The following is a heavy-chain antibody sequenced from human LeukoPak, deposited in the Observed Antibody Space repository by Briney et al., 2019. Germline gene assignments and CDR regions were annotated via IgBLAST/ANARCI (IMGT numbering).Heavy chain of an antibody. J-gene: IGHJ4*02. CDR3: ASNPRGDSWTFDY. V-gene: IGHV1-18*04. Sequence: GASVKVSCKASGYTLSNYGVNWVRQAPGQGLEWMGWISIYNGNTNYAQILQGRVTMTTDTSTSTVYMELRSLRSVDTAVYYCASNPRGDSWTFDYWGQGTLVTVSS. CDR1: GYTLSNYG. CDR2: ISIYNGNT. D-gene: IGHD2-21*02.